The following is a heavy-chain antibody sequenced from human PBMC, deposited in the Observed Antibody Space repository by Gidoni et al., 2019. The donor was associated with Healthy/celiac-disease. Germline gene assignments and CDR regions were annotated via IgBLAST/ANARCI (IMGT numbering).Heavy chain of an antibody. V-gene: IGHV3-13*01. CDR2: IGTAGDT. Sequence: EVQLVESGGGLVQPGGSLRLSCAASGFTFSNYDIHWVRQATGKGLEWVSAIGTAGDTYYPGSVKGRFTISRENAKNSLYLQMNSLRAGDTAVYYCARDRGYSSNWFDPWGQGTLVTVSS. CDR1: GFTFSNYD. J-gene: IGHJ5*02. CDR3: ARDRGYSSNWFDP. D-gene: IGHD6-13*01.